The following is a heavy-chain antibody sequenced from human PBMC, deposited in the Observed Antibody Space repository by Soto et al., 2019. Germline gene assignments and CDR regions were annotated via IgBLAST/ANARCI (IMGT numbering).Heavy chain of an antibody. Sequence: PSQTLSLTCAISGDSVSSNSAAWNWIRQSPSRGLEWLGRTYYRSKWYNDYAVPVKSRITINPDTSKNQFSLQLNSVTPEDTAVYYCAISHSGCDPIYYYYGMDVWGQGTTVTVSS. J-gene: IGHJ6*02. D-gene: IGHD5-12*01. CDR3: AISHSGCDPIYYYYGMDV. CDR2: TYYRSKWYN. V-gene: IGHV6-1*01. CDR1: GDSVSSNSAA.